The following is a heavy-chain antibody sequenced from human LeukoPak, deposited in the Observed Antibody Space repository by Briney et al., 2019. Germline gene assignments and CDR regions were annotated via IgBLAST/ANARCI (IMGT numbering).Heavy chain of an antibody. CDR3: ARAPVPYNEYGDSTQPDGFDI. J-gene: IGHJ3*02. D-gene: IGHD4-17*01. Sequence: SETLTLTCTVSGGSISSYYWSWIRQPAGKGLEWIGRIYTSGSTNYNPSLKSRVTISVGTSKNQFPLKLSSVTAADTAVYYCARAPVPYNEYGDSTQPDGFDIWGQGTMVTVSS. CDR1: GGSISSYY. V-gene: IGHV4-4*07. CDR2: IYTSGST.